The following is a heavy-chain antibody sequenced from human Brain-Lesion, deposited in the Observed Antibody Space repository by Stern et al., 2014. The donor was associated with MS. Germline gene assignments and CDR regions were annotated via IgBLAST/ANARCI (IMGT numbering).Heavy chain of an antibody. CDR2: FDPEDGET. V-gene: IGHV1-24*01. CDR1: GYTLTELS. D-gene: IGHD1-26*01. J-gene: IGHJ4*02. CDR3: ATLSPGAGGNYYRHFDY. Sequence: VQLVESGAEVKKPGASVKVSCKVSGYTLTELSMHWVRQAPRKGLEWMGGFDPEDGETIYAQKFQGRGTMTDDTSTDTAYMELSSLRSEDTAVYYCATLSPGAGGNYYRHFDYWGQGTLVTVSS.